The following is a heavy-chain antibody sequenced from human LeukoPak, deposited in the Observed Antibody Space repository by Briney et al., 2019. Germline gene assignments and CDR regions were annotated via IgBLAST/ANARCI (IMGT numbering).Heavy chain of an antibody. CDR2: MNPNSGNT. CDR3: ARVPFYSADNKYYYYYYGMDV. Sequence: GASVKVSCQASGYTFTSYDINWVRQATGQGLEWMGWMNPNSGNTGYAQKFQGRVTMTRNTSISTAYMELSSLRSEDTAVYYCARVPFYSADNKYYYYYYGMDVWGQGTTVTVSS. CDR1: GYTFTSYD. D-gene: IGHD4-11*01. V-gene: IGHV1-8*01. J-gene: IGHJ6*02.